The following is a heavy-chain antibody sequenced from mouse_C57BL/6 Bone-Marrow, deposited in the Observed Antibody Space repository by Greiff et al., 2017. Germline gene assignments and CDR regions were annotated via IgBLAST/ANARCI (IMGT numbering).Heavy chain of an antibody. D-gene: IGHD1-1*01. CDR3: ARWGYYGSSLAWFAY. V-gene: IGHV1-50*01. J-gene: IGHJ3*01. Sequence: LQQPGAELVKPGASVKLSCKASGYTFTSYWMQWVKQRPGQGLEWIGEIDPSDSYTNYNQKFKGKATLTVDTSSSTAYMQLSSLTSEDSAVYYCARWGYYGSSLAWFAYWGQGTLVTVSA. CDR2: IDPSDSYT. CDR1: GYTFTSYW.